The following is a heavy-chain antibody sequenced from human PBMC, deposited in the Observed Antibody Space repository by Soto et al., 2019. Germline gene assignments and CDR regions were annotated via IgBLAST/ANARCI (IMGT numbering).Heavy chain of an antibody. CDR2: IYYSGST. Sequence: PLVLLRLRRTVVYGNIISHGGSGIRQPTKKGLEWIGYIYYSGSTNYNPSLKSRVTISVDTSKNQFSLKLSSVTAADTAVYYCVRQGFGALHGLVDNDCWGQGTLVTVSS. CDR1: YGNIISHG. D-gene: IGHD3-10*01. J-gene: IGHJ4*02. V-gene: IGHV4-59*11. CDR3: VRQGFGALHGLVDNDC.